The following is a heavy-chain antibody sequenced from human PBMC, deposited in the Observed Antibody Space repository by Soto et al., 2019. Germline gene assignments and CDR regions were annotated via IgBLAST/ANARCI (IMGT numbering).Heavy chain of an antibody. D-gene: IGHD6-13*01. CDR3: ARRGSSSSCYYYYYYGMDV. J-gene: IGHJ6*01. Sequence: QVQLVQSGAEVKKPGASVKVSCKASGYTFTSYDINWVRQATGQGLELMGWMNPNSGNTGYAQKFQGRVTMTRNTSLSTAYRELSSLISEDTAVYYCARRGSSSSCYYYYYYGMDVWGQGTTVSVSS. CDR2: MNPNSGNT. CDR1: GYTFTSYD. V-gene: IGHV1-8*01.